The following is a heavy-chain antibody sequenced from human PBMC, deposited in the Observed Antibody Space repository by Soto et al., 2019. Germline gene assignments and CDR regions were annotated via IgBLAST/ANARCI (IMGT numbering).Heavy chain of an antibody. CDR3: VRGYYDGRGYSNTFDI. D-gene: IGHD3-22*01. V-gene: IGHV4-59*01. Sequence: PSETLSLTCAVSGASISSSYWSWIRQSPGKRLEWIGYLHYSGNTKYNPSLGSRVTFSIDTSKNQFSLKLSSVTAADTAVYYCVRGYYDGRGYSNTFDIWGQGTMVTVSS. J-gene: IGHJ3*02. CDR1: GASISSSY. CDR2: LHYSGNT.